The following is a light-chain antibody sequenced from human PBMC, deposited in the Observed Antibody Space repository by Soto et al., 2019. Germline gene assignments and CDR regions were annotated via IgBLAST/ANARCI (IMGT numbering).Light chain of an antibody. V-gene: IGKV1-39*01. CDR1: QSINSY. CDR3: QQSYSTPYT. Sequence: DIQMTQSPSSLSASVGDRVTITCRASQSINSYLNWYQQKPGKAPKLLIYAASSLQSGVPSRFSGSGSGTDFTLTISSLQPEDSATYYCQQSYSTPYTFSQGTKV. J-gene: IGKJ2*01. CDR2: AAS.